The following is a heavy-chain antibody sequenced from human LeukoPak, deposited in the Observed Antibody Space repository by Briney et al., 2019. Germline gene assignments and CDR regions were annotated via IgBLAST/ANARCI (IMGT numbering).Heavy chain of an antibody. Sequence: GASVKVSCKTSGYTFTSYAMHWVRQAPGQRLEWMGWINTGNGNTKYSQKFQGRVTITRDTSASAAYMELSSLRSEDTAVYYCARDSSGAPDDCWGQGTLVTVSS. J-gene: IGHJ4*02. CDR2: INTGNGNT. CDR1: GYTFTSYA. CDR3: ARDSSGAPDDC. V-gene: IGHV1-3*04.